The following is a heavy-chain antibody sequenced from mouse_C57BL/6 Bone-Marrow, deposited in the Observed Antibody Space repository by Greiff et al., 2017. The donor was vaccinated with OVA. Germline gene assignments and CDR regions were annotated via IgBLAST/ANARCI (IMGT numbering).Heavy chain of an antibody. CDR1: GFNIKDDY. J-gene: IGHJ2*01. V-gene: IGHV14-4*01. CDR3: TTDYSNYLDY. Sequence: VQLQQSGAELVRPGASVKLSCTASGFNIKDDYMHWVKQRPEQGLEWIGWIDPENGDAEYASKFQGKATITADTSSNTAYLQLSSLTSEDTAVYYCTTDYSNYLDYWGQGTTLTVSS. D-gene: IGHD2-5*01. CDR2: IDPENGDA.